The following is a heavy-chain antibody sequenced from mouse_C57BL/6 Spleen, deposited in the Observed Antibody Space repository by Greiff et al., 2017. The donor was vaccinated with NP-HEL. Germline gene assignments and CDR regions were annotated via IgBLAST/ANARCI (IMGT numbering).Heavy chain of an antibody. J-gene: IGHJ2*01. CDR1: GYTFTSYW. CDR2: IYPGNSDT. D-gene: IGHD2-3*01. Sequence: VQLQQSGTVLARPGASVKMSCKTSGYTFTSYWMHWVKRRPGQGLEWIGAIYPGNSDTSYNQKFKGKAKLTAVTSASTAYMELSSLTNEDSAVYYCTRTIYDGYYFDYWGQGTTLTVSS. CDR3: TRTIYDGYYFDY. V-gene: IGHV1-5*01.